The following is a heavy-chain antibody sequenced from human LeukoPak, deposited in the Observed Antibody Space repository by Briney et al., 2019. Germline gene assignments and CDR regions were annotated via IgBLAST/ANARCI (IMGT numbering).Heavy chain of an antibody. V-gene: IGHV4-39*01. CDR3: AITVTEGYYYYYGMDV. CDR1: GGSISSSSYY. D-gene: IGHD4-17*01. Sequence: TLSXTCXVSGGSISSSSYYWGWIRQPPGKGLEWIVSIYYSGSTYYHPSLNSRLTISVHTSKYPFSLKLSSVTAADTAVYYCAITVTEGYYYYYGMDVWGQGTTVTVSS. CDR2: IYYSGST. J-gene: IGHJ6*02.